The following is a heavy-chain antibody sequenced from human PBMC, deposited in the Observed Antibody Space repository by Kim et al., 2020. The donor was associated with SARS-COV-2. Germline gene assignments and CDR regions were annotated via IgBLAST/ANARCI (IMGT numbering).Heavy chain of an antibody. CDR2: IDGSDGTT. V-gene: IGHV3-23*01. Sequence: GGSLRLSCTTSGFTFTGHAMSWVRQAPGKGLEWVSSIDGSDGTTYYVDSVKGRFSISRDDSKNTLYLLMSDLRADDTATYYCLKGGWGWIWDYWGQGTLVTVPS. D-gene: IGHD2-21*01. CDR3: LKGGWGWIWDY. CDR1: GFTFTGHA. J-gene: IGHJ4*02.